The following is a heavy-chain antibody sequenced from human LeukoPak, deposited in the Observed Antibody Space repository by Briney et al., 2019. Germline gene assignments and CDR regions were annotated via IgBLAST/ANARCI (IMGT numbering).Heavy chain of an antibody. J-gene: IGHJ4*02. CDR1: GFTFYNYA. D-gene: IGHD5-18*01. Sequence: PGGSLRLSCVASGFTFYNYAMHWVRQAPGKGLEYVSAIGGNGDTSYYADSVKGRFTISRDNSKNTVYLQLGSLRTEDMAVYYCATRLEYSYPYWGQGTLVTVSS. CDR2: IGGNGDTS. V-gene: IGHV3-64*02. CDR3: ATRLEYSYPY.